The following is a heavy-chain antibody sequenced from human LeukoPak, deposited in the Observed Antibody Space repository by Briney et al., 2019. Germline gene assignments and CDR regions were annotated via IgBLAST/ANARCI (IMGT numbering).Heavy chain of an antibody. J-gene: IGHJ4*02. CDR2: ISTYNGNT. Sequence: SVKVSCKASGYTFTNYGVTWVRQAPGQGLEWMGWISTYNGNTNYAQKLQGRVTITTDTSTSTAYMELSSLRSEDTAVYYCSGDHGESGNHYWGQGTLVTVSS. CDR1: GYTFTNYG. V-gene: IGHV1-18*01. CDR3: SGDHGESGNHY. D-gene: IGHD1-26*01.